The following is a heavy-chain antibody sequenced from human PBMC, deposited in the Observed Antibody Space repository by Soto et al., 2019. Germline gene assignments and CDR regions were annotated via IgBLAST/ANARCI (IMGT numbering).Heavy chain of an antibody. CDR2: IYYTGTT. Sequence: PSETLSLTCTVSGGSISPGDYYWNWIRQPPGKGLEWIGYIYYTGTTKYNPSLKSRATLSVDTSKNRFSLNLTSVTAADTAVYYCARGNWFHPWGQGTLVTVSS. CDR1: GGSISPGDYY. CDR3: ARGNWFHP. V-gene: IGHV4-30-4*01. J-gene: IGHJ5*02.